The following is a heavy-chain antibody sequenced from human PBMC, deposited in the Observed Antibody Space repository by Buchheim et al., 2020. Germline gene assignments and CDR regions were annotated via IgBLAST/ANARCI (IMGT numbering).Heavy chain of an antibody. D-gene: IGHD3-22*01. CDR2: IKQDGSEK. J-gene: IGHJ6*03. CDR3: ARARKSHRDYYDSSGYYSKYYYYYYMDV. Sequence: EVQLVESGGGLVQPGGSLRLSCAASGFTFSSYWMSWVRQAPGKGLEWVANIKQDGSEKYYVDSVKGRFTISRDNAKNSLYLQMNSLRAEDTAVYYCARARKSHRDYYDSSGYYSKYYYYYYMDVWGKGTT. V-gene: IGHV3-7*01. CDR1: GFTFSSYW.